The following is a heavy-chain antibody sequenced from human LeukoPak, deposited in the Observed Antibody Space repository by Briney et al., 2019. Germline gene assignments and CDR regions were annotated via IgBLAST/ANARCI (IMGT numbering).Heavy chain of an antibody. CDR1: GGSISSGPYY. V-gene: IGHV4-39*07. D-gene: IGHD5-12*01. J-gene: IGHJ4*02. CDR3: AREISGYEPSYFDY. CDR2: INHSGST. Sequence: PSETLSLTCTVSGGSISSGPYYWAWIRQPPGKGLEWIGEINHSGSTNYNPSLKSRVTISVDTSKNQFSLKLSSVTAADTAVYYCAREISGYEPSYFDYWGQGTLVTVSS.